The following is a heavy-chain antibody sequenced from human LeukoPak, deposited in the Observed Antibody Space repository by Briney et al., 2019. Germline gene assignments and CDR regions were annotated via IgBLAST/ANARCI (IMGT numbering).Heavy chain of an antibody. CDR3: ATSGTYCSGGSCYYTYWYFDL. J-gene: IGHJ2*01. CDR1: GGSISSYY. Sequence: PSETLSLTRTVSGGSISSYYWSWIRQPPGKGLEWIGYIYYSGSTNYNPSLKSRVTISVDTSKNQFSLKLSSVTAADTAVYYCATSGTYCSGGSCYYTYWYFDLWGRGALVTVSS. CDR2: IYYSGST. V-gene: IGHV4-59*01. D-gene: IGHD2-15*01.